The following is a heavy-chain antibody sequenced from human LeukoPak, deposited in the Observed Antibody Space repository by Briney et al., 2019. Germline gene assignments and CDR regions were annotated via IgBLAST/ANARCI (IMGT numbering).Heavy chain of an antibody. Sequence: GGSLRLSCAASGFTFDDYAMHWVRQAPGKGLEWVSGINWNSGSTGYADSVKGRFTISRDNAKNSLYLQMNSLRAEDTALYYCAKDRSSSWIHNWFDPWGQGTLVTVSS. J-gene: IGHJ5*02. CDR1: GFTFDDYA. CDR3: AKDRSSSWIHNWFDP. V-gene: IGHV3-9*01. CDR2: INWNSGST. D-gene: IGHD6-13*01.